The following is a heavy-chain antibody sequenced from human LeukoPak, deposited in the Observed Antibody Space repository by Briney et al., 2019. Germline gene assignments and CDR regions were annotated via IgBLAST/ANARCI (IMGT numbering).Heavy chain of an antibody. D-gene: IGHD4-23*01. CDR2: ISGSGFST. V-gene: IGHV3-23*01. CDR3: AKDLLRWTVDY. J-gene: IGHJ4*02. Sequence: GGSLRLSCAASGFTFSSYSMRWVRQAPGKGLEWVSAISGSGFSTFYADSVKGRFTISRDNSKNTLYLQMNSLRAEDTAVYYCAKDLLRWTVDYWGQGTLVTVSS. CDR1: GFTFSSYS.